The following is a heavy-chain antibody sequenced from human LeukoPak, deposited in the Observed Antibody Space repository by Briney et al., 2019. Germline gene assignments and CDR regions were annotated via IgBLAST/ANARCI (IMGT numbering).Heavy chain of an antibody. V-gene: IGHV3-23*01. Sequence: GGSLRLSCAASGFTFSTYAMIWVRQAPGKGLEWVSTISGSGDSTYYADSVKGRFTISRDNSKNTLYLQMNSLRAEDTAVYYCARVGYCSSTSCYYYYYMDVWGKGTTVTVSS. CDR2: ISGSGDST. D-gene: IGHD2-2*01. CDR3: ARVGYCSSTSCYYYYYMDV. J-gene: IGHJ6*03. CDR1: GFTFSTYA.